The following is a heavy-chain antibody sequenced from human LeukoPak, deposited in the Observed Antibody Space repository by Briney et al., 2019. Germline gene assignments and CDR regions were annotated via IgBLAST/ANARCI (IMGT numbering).Heavy chain of an antibody. D-gene: IGHD3-22*01. V-gene: IGHV3-23*01. J-gene: IGHJ4*02. CDR3: AKALYYYDSSGALFY. CDR1: GFTSSSYA. Sequence: PGGSLRLSCAASGFTSSSYAMSWVRQAPGKGLEWVSAISGSGGSTYYADSVKGRLTISRDNSKNTLYLQMNSLRAEDTAVYYCAKALYYYDSSGALFYWGQGTLVTVSS. CDR2: ISGSGGST.